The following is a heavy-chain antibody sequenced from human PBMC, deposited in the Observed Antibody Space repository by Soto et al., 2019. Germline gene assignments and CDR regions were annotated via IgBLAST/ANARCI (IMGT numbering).Heavy chain of an antibody. CDR3: ARRIPGIAAAATNWFDP. V-gene: IGHV4-59*01. D-gene: IGHD6-13*01. CDR1: GGSIRNYY. Sequence: SETLSLTCTVSGGSIRNYYWSRIRQPPGKGLEWIGYVYSSGSTHYNPSLQSRVTISADTSKNQVSLKVNSVTAADTAVYYCARRIPGIAAAATNWFDPWGQGTLVTVSS. CDR2: VYSSGST. J-gene: IGHJ5*02.